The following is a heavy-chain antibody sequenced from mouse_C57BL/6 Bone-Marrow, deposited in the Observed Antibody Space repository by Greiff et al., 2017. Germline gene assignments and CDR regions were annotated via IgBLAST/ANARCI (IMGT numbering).Heavy chain of an antibody. Sequence: VQLQQPGAELVKPGASVKMSCKASGYTFTSYWLTWVKQRPGQGLAWIGDIYPGSGSTNYNEKFKSKATLTVDTSSSTAYMQLSSLTSEDSAVCDCAREGDGYYGYYFDYWGQGTTLTGSS. V-gene: IGHV1-55*01. CDR2: IYPGSGST. J-gene: IGHJ2*01. D-gene: IGHD2-3*01. CDR3: AREGDGYYGYYFDY. CDR1: GYTFTSYW.